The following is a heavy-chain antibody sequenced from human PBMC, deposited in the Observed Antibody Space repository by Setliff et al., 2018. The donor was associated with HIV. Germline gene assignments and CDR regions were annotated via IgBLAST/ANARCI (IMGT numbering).Heavy chain of an antibody. J-gene: IGHJ6*03. D-gene: IGHD7-27*01. CDR3: ASTSMGMTRKPIWYYHMDV. V-gene: IGHV4-59*11. Sequence: SETLSLTCTVSGGSIENLYWTWIRQPSGRGLEWIGYVYSTGSTKYNPSLRSRATMSDDTSKNQISLTLTSVSAADTAVYYCASTSMGMTRKPIWYYHMDVWGHGITVTVSS. CDR2: VYSTGST. CDR1: GGSIENLY.